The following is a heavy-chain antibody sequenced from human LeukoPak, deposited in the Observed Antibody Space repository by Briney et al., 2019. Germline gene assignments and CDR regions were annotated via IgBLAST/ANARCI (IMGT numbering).Heavy chain of an antibody. D-gene: IGHD4-23*01. CDR3: ARSTMVVTFNWFDL. Sequence: GESLKISCKGSGYSFTNYWIGWVRQMPGKGLEWMGIIYPGDSDTRYSPSFQGQITISADKSINTAYLQWSSLKASDTAMYYCARSTMVVTFNWFDLWGQGTLVTVSS. CDR2: IYPGDSDT. J-gene: IGHJ5*02. CDR1: GYSFTNYW. V-gene: IGHV5-51*01.